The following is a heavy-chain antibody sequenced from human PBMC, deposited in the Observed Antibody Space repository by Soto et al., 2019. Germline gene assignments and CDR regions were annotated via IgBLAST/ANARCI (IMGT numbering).Heavy chain of an antibody. V-gene: IGHV3-15*01. Sequence: EVQLVESGGGLVKPGGSLSLSCAAYGFNFNNGWMSWVRQATGKGVEWVGRIKSRIAGWTTDYSAPVQGRFTISRDDSQETLYLQMNRLKTEDTAVYYCTTESTHTFWDGCPCYSVQTKIHDSCGQGALVTVSS. J-gene: IGHJ4*02. CDR3: TTESTHTFWDGCPCYSVQTKIHDS. CDR1: GFNFNNGW. CDR2: IKSRIAGWTT. D-gene: IGHD2-15*01.